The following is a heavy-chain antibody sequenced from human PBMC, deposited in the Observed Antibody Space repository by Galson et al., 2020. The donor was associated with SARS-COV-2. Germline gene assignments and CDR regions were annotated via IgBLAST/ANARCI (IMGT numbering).Heavy chain of an antibody. J-gene: IGHJ3*02. D-gene: IGHD1-26*01. CDR1: GYTFTGYY. Sequence: ASVKVSCKASGYTFTGYYMHWVRQVPGQGLEWMGWINPNSGGTNYAQKFQGRVTMTRDTSISTAYMELSRLRSDDTAVYYCASPYDGAFDAFDIWGQGTMVTVSS. CDR3: ASPYDGAFDAFDI. V-gene: IGHV1-2*02. CDR2: INPNSGGT.